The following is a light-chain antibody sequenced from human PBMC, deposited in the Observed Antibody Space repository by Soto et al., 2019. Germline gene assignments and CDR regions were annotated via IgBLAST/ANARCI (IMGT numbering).Light chain of an antibody. CDR1: SSDIGAYNY. CDR3: SAYKTSRTYV. V-gene: IGLV2-14*01. CDR2: EVN. Sequence: QSALTQPASVSGSPGQSMTISCTGTSSDIGAYNYVSWYQHHPGTAPKVIIYEVNNRPSGVSYRFSGSTSGNTASLTISGLQAEDEADYYCSAYKTSRTYVFGSGTKLTVL. J-gene: IGLJ1*01.